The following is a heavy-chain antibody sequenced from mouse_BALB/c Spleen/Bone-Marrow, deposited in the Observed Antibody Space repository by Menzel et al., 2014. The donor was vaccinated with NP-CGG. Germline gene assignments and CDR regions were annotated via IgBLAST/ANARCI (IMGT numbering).Heavy chain of an antibody. D-gene: IGHD1-2*01. CDR1: GYSFTGYY. CDR3: ARGDTTATHWYFDV. CDR2: ISCYNGAT. Sequence: LVKTGASVKISCKASGYSFTGYYMHWVKQSHGKSLQWIGYISCYNGATSHNQKFKGKATFTVATPSSTAYMQFNSLTSEDSAVYYCARGDTTATHWYFDVWGAGTTVTVSS. V-gene: IGHV1S34*01. J-gene: IGHJ1*01.